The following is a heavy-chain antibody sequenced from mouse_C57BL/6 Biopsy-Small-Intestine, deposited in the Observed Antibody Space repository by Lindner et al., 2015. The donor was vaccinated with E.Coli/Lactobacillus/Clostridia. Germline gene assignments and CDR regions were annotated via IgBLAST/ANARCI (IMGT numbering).Heavy chain of an antibody. V-gene: IGHV1S130*01. CDR1: GYTFTSYG. CDR2: ISVNNGNT. D-gene: IGHD1-3*01. CDR3: ARRGYNSDADF. Sequence: SVKVSCKASGYTFTSYGITWLRQVPGQGLEWLGWISVNNGNTKYAEKFQGRVTMTRDTSTDTAFLDLRSLRSDDTAVYYCARRGYNSDADFWGQGTLVTVSS. J-gene: IGHJ4*01.